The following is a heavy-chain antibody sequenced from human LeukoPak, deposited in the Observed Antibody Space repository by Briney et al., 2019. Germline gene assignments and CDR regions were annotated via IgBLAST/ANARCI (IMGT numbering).Heavy chain of an antibody. CDR3: AREEGFGELPHYFDY. Sequence: GGSLRLSCAATGFTFSSYSMNWVRQAPGKGLEWVSSISSSSSYIYYADSVKGRFTISRDNAKNSLYLQMNSLRAEDTAVYYCAREEGFGELPHYFDYWGQGTLVTVSS. D-gene: IGHD3-10*01. V-gene: IGHV3-21*01. CDR2: ISSSSSYI. CDR1: GFTFSSYS. J-gene: IGHJ4*02.